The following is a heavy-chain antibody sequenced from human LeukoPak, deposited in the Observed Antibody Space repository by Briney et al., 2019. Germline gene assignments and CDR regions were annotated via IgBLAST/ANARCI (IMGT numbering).Heavy chain of an antibody. Sequence: GASVKVSCKASGYTFTGYYMHWVRQAPGQGLEWMGIINPSGGSTSYAQKFQGRVTMTRDMSTSTVYMELSSLRSEDTAVYYCARGSYNRGAFDIWGQGTMVTVSS. CDR3: ARGSYNRGAFDI. D-gene: IGHD1-1*01. CDR1: GYTFTGYY. J-gene: IGHJ3*02. CDR2: INPSGGST. V-gene: IGHV1-46*01.